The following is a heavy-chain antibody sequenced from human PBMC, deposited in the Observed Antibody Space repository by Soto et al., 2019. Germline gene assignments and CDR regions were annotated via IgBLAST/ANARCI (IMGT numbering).Heavy chain of an antibody. V-gene: IGHV1-46*01. Sequence: ASVKVSCKASGYTFTSYYMHWVRQAPGQGLEWMGIINPSGGSTSYAQKFQGRVTMTRDTSTSTVYMELSSLRSEDTAVYYCAREYLFWSGHKGPYYYYGMDVWGQGTTVTVSS. CDR3: AREYLFWSGHKGPYYYYGMDV. CDR2: INPSGGST. D-gene: IGHD3-3*01. CDR1: GYTFTSYY. J-gene: IGHJ6*02.